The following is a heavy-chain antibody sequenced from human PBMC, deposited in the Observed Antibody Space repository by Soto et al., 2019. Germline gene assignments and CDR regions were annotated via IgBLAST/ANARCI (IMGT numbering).Heavy chain of an antibody. CDR3: ARRGSGSYYDY. D-gene: IGHD1-26*01. CDR2: MSGSGGST. Sequence: EVQLLESGEGLVQPGGSLRLSCAASRFTFSSYSMRWVRQAPLKGLEWVSAMSGSGGSTYYADSVKGRFTISRDNSKNTLYLQMNSLRAEDTAVYYCARRGSGSYYDYWGQGTLVTVSS. V-gene: IGHV3-23*01. CDR1: RFTFSSYS. J-gene: IGHJ4*02.